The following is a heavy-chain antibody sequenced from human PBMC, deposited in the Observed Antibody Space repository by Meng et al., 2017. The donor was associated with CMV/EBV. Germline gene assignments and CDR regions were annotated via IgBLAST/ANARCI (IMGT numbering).Heavy chain of an antibody. J-gene: IGHJ4*02. Sequence: QGRLRQAGAEVRKPGAIEKVTCKASCYTFTSNGICWVRQAPGQVLEGMGWISAYNGNTNYAQKLQGRVTMTTDTSTSTAYMELRSLRSDDTAVYYCARDRTMVRGVTGYWGQGTLVTVSS. CDR2: ISAYNGNT. CDR3: ARDRTMVRGVTGY. D-gene: IGHD3-10*01. CDR1: CYTFTSNG. V-gene: IGHV1-18*01.